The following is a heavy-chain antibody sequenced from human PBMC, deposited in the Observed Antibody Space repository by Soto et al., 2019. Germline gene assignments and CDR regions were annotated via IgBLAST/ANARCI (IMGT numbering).Heavy chain of an antibody. Sequence: GGSLRLSCAASGFTFSSYGMHWVRQAPGKGLEWVAVISYDGSNKYYADSVKGRFTISRDNSKNTLYLQMNSLRAEDTAVYYCAKGIGELPFDYWGQGTLVTVSS. CDR2: ISYDGSNK. V-gene: IGHV3-30*18. CDR1: GFTFSSYG. J-gene: IGHJ4*02. CDR3: AKGIGELPFDY. D-gene: IGHD3-10*01.